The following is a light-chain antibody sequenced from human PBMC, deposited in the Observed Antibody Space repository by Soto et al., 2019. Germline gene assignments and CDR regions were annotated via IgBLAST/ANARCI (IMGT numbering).Light chain of an antibody. V-gene: IGKV1-8*01. Sequence: AIRMTQSPSSFSASTGDRVTITCRASQGISSYLAWYQQKPGKAPKLLTYAASTLQSGVPSRFSGSGSGTDFTLTISCLQSEDFATYYCQQYYSYRLTFGGGTKVEIK. CDR2: AAS. CDR3: QQYYSYRLT. J-gene: IGKJ4*01. CDR1: QGISSY.